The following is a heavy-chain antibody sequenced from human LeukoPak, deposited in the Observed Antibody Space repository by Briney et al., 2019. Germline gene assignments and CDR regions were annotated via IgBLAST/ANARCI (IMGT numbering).Heavy chain of an antibody. Sequence: PGGSLRLSCAASGFTFSSYSMNWVRQAPGQGLEWVSSISSSSSYIYYADSVKGRFTISRDNAKNSLYLQMNSLRAEDTAVYYCARDGEMATIGWFGRWGQGTLVTVSS. V-gene: IGHV3-21*01. D-gene: IGHD5-24*01. CDR2: ISSSSSYI. CDR3: ARDGEMATIGWFGR. J-gene: IGHJ5*02. CDR1: GFTFSSYS.